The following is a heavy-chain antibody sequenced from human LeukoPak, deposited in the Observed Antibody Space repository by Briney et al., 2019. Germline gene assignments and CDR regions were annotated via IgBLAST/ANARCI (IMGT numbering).Heavy chain of an antibody. CDR3: ARDLIGMDV. V-gene: IGHV3-30-3*01. CDR2: ISYAESET. CDR1: GFTFSNYS. Sequence: PGGSLRLSCAASGFTFSNYSMHWVRQAPGKGLEWVAVISYAESETYYADSVKGRFTVSRDNARNTLYLQMNSLRTEDTSVYYCARDLIGMDVWGQGTTVTVSS. J-gene: IGHJ6*02. D-gene: IGHD3-9*01.